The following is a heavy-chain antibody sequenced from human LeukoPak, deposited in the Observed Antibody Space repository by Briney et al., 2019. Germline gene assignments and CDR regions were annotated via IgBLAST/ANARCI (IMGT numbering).Heavy chain of an antibody. CDR3: AKTAKQWLGNDAFDI. Sequence: SKTPSLTCTVSGASISTSGYYWGWIRQPPGKGLEWIGTIYHSGGTYYNPSLNSRITISVDTSKNQYSLKLTSVTAADTAVYYCAKTAKQWLGNDAFDIWGRGTMVTVSS. CDR1: GASISTSGYY. CDR2: IYHSGGT. V-gene: IGHV4-39*05. D-gene: IGHD6-19*01. J-gene: IGHJ3*02.